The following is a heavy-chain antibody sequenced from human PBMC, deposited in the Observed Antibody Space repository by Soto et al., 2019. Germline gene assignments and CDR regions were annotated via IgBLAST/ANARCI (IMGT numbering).Heavy chain of an antibody. CDR1: GDSISSHY. V-gene: IGHV4-59*08. D-gene: IGHD3-3*01. CDR2: VYYSGST. Sequence: PSETLSLTCTVSGDSISSHYWSWIRQPPGKGLEWIGYVYYSGSTNYNPSLKGRATISIDTSKSQFSLKLSSVTAADTAVYYCARSYYDFWSGDYYYYMDVWGKGTTVTVSS. J-gene: IGHJ6*03. CDR3: ARSYYDFWSGDYYYYMDV.